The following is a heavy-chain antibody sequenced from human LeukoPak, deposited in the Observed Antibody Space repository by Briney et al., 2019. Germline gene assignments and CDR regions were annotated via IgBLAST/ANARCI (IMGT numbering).Heavy chain of an antibody. D-gene: IGHD3-10*01. CDR1: GGSISSGGYS. J-gene: IGHJ4*02. Sequence: SETLSLTCAVSGGSISSGGYSWSWIRQPPGKGLEWIGYIYHSGSTYYNPSLKSRVTISVDRSKNQFSLKLSSVTAADTAVYYCARADGSGSYLDYWGQGTLVTVSS. CDR3: ARADGSGSYLDY. CDR2: IYHSGST. V-gene: IGHV4-30-2*01.